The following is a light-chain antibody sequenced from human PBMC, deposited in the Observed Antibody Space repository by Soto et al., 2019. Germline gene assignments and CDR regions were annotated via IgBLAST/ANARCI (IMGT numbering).Light chain of an antibody. J-gene: IGKJ5*01. CDR1: QSLMPSPRETF. CDR3: MRSVQPPIT. V-gene: IGKV2D-29*02. CDR2: EVS. Sequence: DVVMTQTPRSLSLAPGEPASISCKSSQSLMPSPRETFHFGYLQKPGQSPQLLIYEVSTRVSGVPDRLSGSGAGTDFTLKISRVEAEDVGVDYCMRSVQPPITFGQGTRLEIK.